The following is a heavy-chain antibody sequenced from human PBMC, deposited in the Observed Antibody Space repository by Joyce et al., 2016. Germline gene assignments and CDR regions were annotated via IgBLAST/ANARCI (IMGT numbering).Heavy chain of an antibody. CDR3: ARDIHYYNSSGYYWGAFDI. CDR2: ISTRHVNT. J-gene: IGHJ3*02. D-gene: IGHD3-22*01. V-gene: IGHV1-18*01. CDR1: GYIFTTYG. Sequence: QVQLVQSGSEVKKPGASVEVSCKASGYIFTTYGISRVRQAPGQGFEWMGWISTRHVNTKDTHKFPGKVTMTIDTSTSTAYMELESLRSDDTAVYYCARDIHYYNSSGYYWGAFDIWGQGTMVSVSS.